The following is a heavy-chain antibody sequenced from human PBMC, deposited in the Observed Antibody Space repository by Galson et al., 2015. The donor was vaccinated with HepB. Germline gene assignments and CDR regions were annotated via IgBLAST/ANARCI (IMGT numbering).Heavy chain of an antibody. D-gene: IGHD1-20*01. J-gene: IGHJ6*02. CDR3: AGILYNWNLNYYYGMDV. CDR2: IYTGGST. Sequence: SLRLSCAASGFTVSSDYMNWVRQAPGKGLEWVSVIYTGGSTYYADSVKGRFTISRDNSKNTVYLQMDSRRPEDTAVYYCAGILYNWNLNYYYGMDVWGRGTTVTVSS. CDR1: GFTVSSDY. V-gene: IGHV3-66*02.